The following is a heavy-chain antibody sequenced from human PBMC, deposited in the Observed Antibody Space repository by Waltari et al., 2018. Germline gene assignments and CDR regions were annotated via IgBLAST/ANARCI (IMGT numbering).Heavy chain of an antibody. CDR3: AKGKGSSSDWYFDL. CDR1: GFTFDDYA. CDR2: ISWNSGSK. J-gene: IGHJ2*01. V-gene: IGHV3-9*01. D-gene: IGHD6-6*01. Sequence: EVQLVESGGGLVQPGRSLRLSCAASGFTFDDYAMHWVRQGPGKGLEWVSGISWNSGSKGYADSVKGRFTISRDNAKNSLYLQMNSLRAEDTASYYCAKGKGSSSDWYFDLWGRGTLVTVSS.